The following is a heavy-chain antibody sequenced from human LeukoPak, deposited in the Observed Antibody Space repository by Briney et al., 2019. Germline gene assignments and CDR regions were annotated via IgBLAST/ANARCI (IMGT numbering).Heavy chain of an antibody. CDR1: GFTFSSYA. CDR2: ISGSGGST. J-gene: IGHJ4*02. D-gene: IGHD5-12*01. V-gene: IGHV3-23*01. Sequence: PGGSLRLSCAASGFTFSSYAMSWVRQAPGKGREWVSAISGSGGSTYYADSVKVRFTISRDNSKNTLYLQMNSLRAEDTAVYYCAKTRGYSGYGHFDYWGQGTLVTVSS. CDR3: AKTRGYSGYGHFDY.